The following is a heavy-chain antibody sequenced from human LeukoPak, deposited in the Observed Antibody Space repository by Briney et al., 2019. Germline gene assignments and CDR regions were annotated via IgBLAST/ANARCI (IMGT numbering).Heavy chain of an antibody. D-gene: IGHD6-13*01. CDR1: GFTFSSYW. J-gene: IGHJ4*02. Sequence: EGSLRLSCAASGFTFSSYWMSWVRQAPGKGLEWVANIKQDGSRIHYVDSVKGRFTISRDNAKNSLYLQMNSLRAEDTAVHYCARDPGIAAAGTVGYFDFWGQGTLVTVSS. V-gene: IGHV3-7*01. CDR3: ARDPGIAAAGTVGYFDF. CDR2: IKQDGSRI.